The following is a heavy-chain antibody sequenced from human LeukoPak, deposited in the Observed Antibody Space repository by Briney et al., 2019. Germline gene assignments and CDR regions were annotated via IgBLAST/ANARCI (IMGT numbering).Heavy chain of an antibody. CDR3: AKPHFDD. CDR2: ISGSGGRT. J-gene: IGHJ4*02. Sequence: GGSLRLSCAASGFTFSSDVMSWVRQAPGKGLEWVSAISGSGGRTYYADSVKGRFTISRDNSKNTLYLQMNSLRAGDTAVYYCAKPHFDDWGQGTLVTVSS. V-gene: IGHV3-23*01. CDR1: GFTFSSDV.